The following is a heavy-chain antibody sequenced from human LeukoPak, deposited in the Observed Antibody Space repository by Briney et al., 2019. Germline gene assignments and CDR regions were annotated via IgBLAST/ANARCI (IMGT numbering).Heavy chain of an antibody. CDR1: VFTLTRTE. D-gene: IGHD6-13*01. Sequence: GGSLRLSSAAPVFTLTRTEMHWVRVAPGKGLEWISYISRTGNSIYYADSVKGRFTISRDSAKNSLYLQMNSLRAEDTAVYYCARGPYSSNWYVDYWGQGTLVTVAS. CDR3: ARGPYSSNWYVDY. J-gene: IGHJ4*02. CDR2: ISRTGNSI. V-gene: IGHV3-48*03.